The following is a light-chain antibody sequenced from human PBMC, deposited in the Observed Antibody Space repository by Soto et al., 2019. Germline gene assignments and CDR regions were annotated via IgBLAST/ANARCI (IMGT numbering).Light chain of an antibody. CDR2: DSN. J-gene: IGLJ2*01. CDR1: SSNIGESF. V-gene: IGLV1-51*01. Sequence: QSVLTQPPSVSAAPGQKVTISCSGSSSNIGESFVSWYQQLPGTAPKLLIYDSNKRPSGIPDRFSGSQSGTSATLAITGLQTGDDADYYCGTWDSGLNAGVFGGGTKVTVL. CDR3: GTWDSGLNAGV.